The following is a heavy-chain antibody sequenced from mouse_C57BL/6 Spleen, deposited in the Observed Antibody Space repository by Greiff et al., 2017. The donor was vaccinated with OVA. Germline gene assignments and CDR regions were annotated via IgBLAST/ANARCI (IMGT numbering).Heavy chain of an antibody. Sequence: VQLQQPGAELVKPGASVKLSCKASGYTFTSYWMHWVKQRPGQGLEWIGMIHPNSGSTNYNEKFESKATLTVDKSSSTAYMQLSSLTSEDSAVYYCARPYGGNYVDDWGQGTTLTVSS. CDR3: ARPYGGNYVDD. V-gene: IGHV1-64*01. D-gene: IGHD1-1*02. CDR2: IHPNSGST. J-gene: IGHJ2*01. CDR1: GYTFTSYW.